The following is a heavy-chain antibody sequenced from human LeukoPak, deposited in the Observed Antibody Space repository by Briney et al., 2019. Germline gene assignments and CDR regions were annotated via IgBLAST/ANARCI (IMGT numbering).Heavy chain of an antibody. CDR3: ARAWSGYCSSTSCYVAYNWFDP. Sequence: KPSETLSLTCAVSGYSISSGYYWGWIRQPPGKELEWIGSIYHSGRSYYNPSLKSRVTISVDTSKNQFSLKLSSVTAADTAVYYCARAWSGYCSSTSCYVAYNWFDPWGQGTLVTVSS. CDR1: GYSISSGYY. D-gene: IGHD2-2*01. J-gene: IGHJ5*02. V-gene: IGHV4-38-2*01. CDR2: IYHSGRS.